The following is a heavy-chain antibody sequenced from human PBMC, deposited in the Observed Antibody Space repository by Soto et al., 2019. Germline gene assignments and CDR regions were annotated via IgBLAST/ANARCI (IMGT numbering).Heavy chain of an antibody. CDR2: ISSSSSYI. CDR1: GFTFSSYS. J-gene: IGHJ4*02. V-gene: IGHV3-21*01. D-gene: IGHD3-3*01. CDR3: ARDYDFWSGYFQY. Sequence: EVQLVESGGGLVKPGGSLRLSCAASGFTFSSYSMNWVRQAPGKGLEWVSSISSSSSYIYYADSVKGRFTISRDNAKNSLYLQINSLRAEDTAVYYCARDYDFWSGYFQYWGQGTLVTVSS.